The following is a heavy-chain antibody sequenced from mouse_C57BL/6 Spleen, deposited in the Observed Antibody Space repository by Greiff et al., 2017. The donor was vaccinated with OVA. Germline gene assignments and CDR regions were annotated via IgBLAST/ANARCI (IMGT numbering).Heavy chain of an antibody. Sequence: EVKVVESGGGLVKPGGSLKLSCAASGFTFSDYGMHWVRQAPEKGLEWVAYISSGSSTIYYADTVKGRFTISRDNAKNTLFLQMTSLRSEDTAMYYCARKSSGRFYYAMDYWGQGTSVTVSS. D-gene: IGHD3-2*02. V-gene: IGHV5-17*01. CDR1: GFTFSDYG. J-gene: IGHJ4*01. CDR2: ISSGSSTI. CDR3: ARKSSGRFYYAMDY.